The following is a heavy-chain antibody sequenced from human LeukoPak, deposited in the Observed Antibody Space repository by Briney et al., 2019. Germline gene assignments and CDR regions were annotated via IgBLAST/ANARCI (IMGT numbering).Heavy chain of an antibody. V-gene: IGHV3-7*03. CDR1: GFLFSNSW. Sequence: GGSLRLSCEASGFLFSNSWMSWVRQAPGKGLEWVANINQDGSERNYVDSVKGRLTISGDDAKESLYLQMNGLRAEDTAVYFCVRDRGYSTFDYWGQGTLVTVSS. D-gene: IGHD4-23*01. CDR3: VRDRGYSTFDY. CDR2: INQDGSER. J-gene: IGHJ4*02.